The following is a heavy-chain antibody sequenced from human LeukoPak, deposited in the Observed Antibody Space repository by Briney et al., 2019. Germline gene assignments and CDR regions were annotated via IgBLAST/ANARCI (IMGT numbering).Heavy chain of an antibody. CDR1: GVSISSGGYD. CDR3: ASSKNWNYALFDY. D-gene: IGHD1-7*01. J-gene: IGHJ4*02. V-gene: IGHV4-31*03. Sequence: SETLSLTCTVSGVSISSGGYDWGWLRQQPGKGLEWIVYMYYSGSTYYNPSLKSRLTISVDTSKNQFSLKLSSVTAAATAVYYCASSKNWNYALFDYWGQGTLVTVSS. CDR2: MYYSGST.